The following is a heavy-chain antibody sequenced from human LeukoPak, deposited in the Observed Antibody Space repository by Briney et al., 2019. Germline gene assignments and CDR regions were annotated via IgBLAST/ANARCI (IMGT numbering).Heavy chain of an antibody. D-gene: IGHD2-15*01. CDR1: GFTFSNYA. CDR3: AKTQGYYDA. J-gene: IGHJ5*02. V-gene: IGHV3-23*01. Sequence: GGSLRLSCVASGFTFSNYAMSWVRQAPGKGLELVSGIYGSDDKTVYGDAVNGRFTISRDNSKNTLYLQMNSLRADDTAVYYRAKTQGYYDAWGQGALVTVSS. CDR2: IYGSDDKT.